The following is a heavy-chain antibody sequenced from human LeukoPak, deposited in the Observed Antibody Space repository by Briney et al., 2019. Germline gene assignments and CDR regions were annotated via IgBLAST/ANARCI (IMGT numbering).Heavy chain of an antibody. CDR3: ARDGHRRDGYNLIDY. CDR1: GGTLSGYA. V-gene: IGHV1-69*05. D-gene: IGHD5-24*01. Sequence: SVKVSCKASGGTLSGYAISWVRQAPGQGLEWMGRIIPIFGTAIYAQKFQGRVTITTDESTSTAYMELSSLRSEDTAVYYCARDGHRRDGYNLIDYWGQATLVTVSS. J-gene: IGHJ4*02. CDR2: IIPIFGTA.